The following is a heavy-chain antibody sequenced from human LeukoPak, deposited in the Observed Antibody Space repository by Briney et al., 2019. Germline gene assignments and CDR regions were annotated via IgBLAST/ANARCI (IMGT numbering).Heavy chain of an antibody. V-gene: IGHV3-30*02. D-gene: IGHD1-26*01. CDR1: RFTFSNHY. CDR2: IRYDGSNK. Sequence: GGSLKLSCVASRFTFSNHYMSWVRQAPGKGLEWVAFIRYDGSNKYYADSVKGRFTISRDNSKNTLYLQMNSLRAEDTAVFYCAKDRSGSYSQGLDYWGQGTLVTVSS. CDR3: AKDRSGSYSQGLDY. J-gene: IGHJ4*02.